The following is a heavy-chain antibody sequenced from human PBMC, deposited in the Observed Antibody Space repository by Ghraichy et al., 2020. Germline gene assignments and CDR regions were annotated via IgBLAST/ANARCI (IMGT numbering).Heavy chain of an antibody. CDR1: GGSISSGGYY. Sequence: SETLSLTCTVSGGSISSGGYYWTWVRQHPGKGLEWIGYIHDSGNIYYNPSLKSRSTISADTSKKQFSLNLKSMTAADTAVYYCARGVTREESGYNWFDPWGQGTLVTVSS. V-gene: IGHV4-31*03. CDR3: ARGVTREESGYNWFDP. CDR2: IHDSGNI. D-gene: IGHD1-26*01. J-gene: IGHJ5*02.